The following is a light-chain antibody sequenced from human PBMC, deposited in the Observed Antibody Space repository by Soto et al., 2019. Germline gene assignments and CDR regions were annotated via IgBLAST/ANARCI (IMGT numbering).Light chain of an antibody. Sequence: EIVLTQSPGTLSLSPGERATLSCRASQSVSNNYLAWYQQKPGQAPRLLIYDASNRATGIPARFSGSGSGTDFSLTISRLEPEDSAVYYCQQHGDAPITFGQGTRLEIK. J-gene: IGKJ5*01. V-gene: IGKV3-20*01. CDR2: DAS. CDR1: QSVSNNY. CDR3: QQHGDAPIT.